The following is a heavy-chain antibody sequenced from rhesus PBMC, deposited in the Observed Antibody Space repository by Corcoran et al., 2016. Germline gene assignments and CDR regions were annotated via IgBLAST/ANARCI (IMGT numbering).Heavy chain of an antibody. J-gene: IGHJ4*01. CDR3: ARVRSVLVLLANLFDY. D-gene: IGHD2-2*01. Sequence: EVQLVESGGGLVQPGGSLRLSCAASGFTFSSFGMHWVRQAPGTGLEWVAVIAYEGRKKYDEESVKDRFTISRDNSKNMLYLQMNNLKVEDTAVYYCARVRSVLVLLANLFDYWGQGVLVTGSS. V-gene: IGHV3-54*02. CDR2: IAYEGRKK. CDR1: GFTFSSFG.